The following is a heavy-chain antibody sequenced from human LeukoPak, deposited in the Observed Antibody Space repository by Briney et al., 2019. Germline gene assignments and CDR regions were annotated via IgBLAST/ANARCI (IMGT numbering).Heavy chain of an antibody. CDR2: INPNSGGT. V-gene: IGHV1-2*04. J-gene: IGHJ5*02. Sequence: ASVKVSCKASGYTFTGYYMHWVRQAPGQGLEWMGWINPNSGGTNYAQKFQGWVTMTRDTSISTAYMELSRLRSDDTAVYYCARETYSGSYYWLDPWGQGTLVTVSS. CDR1: GYTFTGYY. CDR3: ARETYSGSYYWLDP. D-gene: IGHD1-26*01.